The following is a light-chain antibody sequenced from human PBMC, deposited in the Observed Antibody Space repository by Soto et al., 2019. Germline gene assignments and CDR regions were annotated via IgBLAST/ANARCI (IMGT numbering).Light chain of an antibody. CDR3: CSYVGSSILM. Sequence: QLVLTQPASVSGSPGQSITISCTGTSSDVGLYNLVSWYQHLPGKAPKLIIYEVNERPSGISDRFSGSKSGNTASLTISGLQDEDEADYYCCSYVGSSILMFGGGTKVTVL. CDR1: SSDVGLYNL. V-gene: IGLV2-23*02. CDR2: EVN. J-gene: IGLJ3*02.